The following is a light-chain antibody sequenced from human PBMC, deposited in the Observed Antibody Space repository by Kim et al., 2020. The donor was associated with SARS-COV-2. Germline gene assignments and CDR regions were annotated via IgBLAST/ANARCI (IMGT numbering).Light chain of an antibody. CDR2: ETN. Sequence: GGTVTRACGLSSGSVSTSYYPSWDQQTPGQAPRTLIYETNTRSSGVPDRFSGSILGNKAALTITGAQADDESDYYCVLYMARGILVFGGGTKLTVL. CDR3: VLYMARGILV. J-gene: IGLJ3*02. CDR1: SGSVSTSYY. V-gene: IGLV8-61*01.